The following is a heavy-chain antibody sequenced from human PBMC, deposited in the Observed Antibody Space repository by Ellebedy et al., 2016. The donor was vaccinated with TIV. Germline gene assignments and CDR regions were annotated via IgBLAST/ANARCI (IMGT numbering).Heavy chain of an antibody. CDR3: ARGPRIAARRGAVKETTRNNRPPTENDY. V-gene: IGHV4-34*01. CDR1: GGSFSGYY. CDR2: INHSGST. J-gene: IGHJ4*02. Sequence: SETLSLXCAVYGGSFSGYYWSWIRQPPGKGLEWIGEINHSGSTNYNPPLKSRVTISVDTSKNQFSLKLSSVTAADTAVYYCARGPRIAARRGAVKETTRNNRPPTENDYWGQGTLVTVSS. D-gene: IGHD6-6*01.